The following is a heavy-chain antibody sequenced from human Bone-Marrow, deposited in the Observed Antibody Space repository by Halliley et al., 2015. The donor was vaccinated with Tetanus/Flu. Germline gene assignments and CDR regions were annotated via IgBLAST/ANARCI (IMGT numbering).Heavy chain of an antibody. V-gene: IGHV4-34*01. CDR2: TPPRGSP. Sequence: WIGETPPRGSPTYTPTPKSRLTIAADPSKRQFSLKLSFGTAADTAVYYCARGGGGISGYYLGFWGQGTLVTVSS. CDR3: ARGGGGISGYYLGF. D-gene: IGHD3-22*01. J-gene: IGHJ4*02.